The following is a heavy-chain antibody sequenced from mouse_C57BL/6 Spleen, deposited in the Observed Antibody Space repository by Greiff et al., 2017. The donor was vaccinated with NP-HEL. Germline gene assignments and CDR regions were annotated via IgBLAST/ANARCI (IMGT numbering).Heavy chain of an antibody. D-gene: IGHD2-1*01. CDR3: AIIYYGNYGFAY. V-gene: IGHV1-54*01. J-gene: IGHJ3*01. Sequence: VKLQESGAELVRPGTSVKVSCKASGYAFTNYLIEWVKQRPGQGLEWIGVINPGSGGTNYNEKFKGKATLTADKSSSTAYMQLSSLTSEDSAVYFCAIIYYGNYGFAYWGQGTLVTVSA. CDR2: INPGSGGT. CDR1: GYAFTNYL.